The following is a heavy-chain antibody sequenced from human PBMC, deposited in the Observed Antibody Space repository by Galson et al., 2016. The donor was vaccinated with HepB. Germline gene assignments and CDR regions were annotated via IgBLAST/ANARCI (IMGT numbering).Heavy chain of an antibody. Sequence: SLRLSCAASGFTFSSYAMSWVRQAPGKGLEWVSSISGGGSTYYADSVKGRLTISRDNSKNTLYLQMNSLRAEDTAIYYCAKIYPFPDWGQGTLVTVSS. CDR2: ISGGGST. J-gene: IGHJ4*02. CDR1: GFTFSSYA. D-gene: IGHD3-16*02. V-gene: IGHV3-23*01. CDR3: AKIYPFPD.